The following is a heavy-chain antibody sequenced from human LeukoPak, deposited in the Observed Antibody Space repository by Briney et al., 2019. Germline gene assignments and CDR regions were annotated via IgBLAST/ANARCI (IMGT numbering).Heavy chain of an antibody. J-gene: IGHJ4*02. CDR3: ARGGIAARRSYFDY. CDR1: GGSFSGYY. Sequence: TSETLSLTCAVYGGSFSGYYWSWIRQPPGKGLEWIGEINHSGSTNYNPSLKSRVTISVDTSKNQFSLKLSSVTAADTAVYYCARGGIAARRSYFDYWGQGTLVTVSS. D-gene: IGHD6-6*01. CDR2: INHSGST. V-gene: IGHV4-34*01.